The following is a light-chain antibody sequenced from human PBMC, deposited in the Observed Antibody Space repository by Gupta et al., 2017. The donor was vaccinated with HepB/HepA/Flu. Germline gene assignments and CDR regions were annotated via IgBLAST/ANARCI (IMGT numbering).Light chain of an antibody. CDR2: AAS. V-gene: IGKV1-9*01. J-gene: IGKJ4*01. CDR1: QDISGY. CDR3: QQLNSYRLT. Sequence: DIQLTQSPSFLSASVGDRVTITCRASQDISGYLGWYQQKPGKAPKLLIFAASTLQSGVASRFSGSGSGTEFTLTISSLQPEDFATYYCQQLNSYRLTFGGGTKVDIK.